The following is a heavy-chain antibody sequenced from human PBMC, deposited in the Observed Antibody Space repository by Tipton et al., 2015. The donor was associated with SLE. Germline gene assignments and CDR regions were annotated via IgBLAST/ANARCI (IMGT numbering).Heavy chain of an antibody. J-gene: IGHJ4*01. CDR1: GFTFSYAW. CDR3: TRSSTIFGVVGFDY. V-gene: IGHV3-15*05. Sequence: SLRLSCEASGFTFSYAWMSWVRQAPGKGLEWVGRMKSNIDGGTTDFAAPVKGRFTISRDDSRNTLYLQMNSLKTEDTAVYYCTRSSTIFGVVGFDYWGHGTLVTVSS. CDR2: MKSNIDGGTT. D-gene: IGHD3-3*01.